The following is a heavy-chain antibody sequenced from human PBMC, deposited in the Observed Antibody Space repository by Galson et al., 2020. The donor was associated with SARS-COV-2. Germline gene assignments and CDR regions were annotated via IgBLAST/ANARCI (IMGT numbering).Heavy chain of an antibody. CDR2: ISSSSSYI. D-gene: IGHD4-17*01. V-gene: IGHV3-21*01. CDR1: GFTFSSYS. J-gene: IGHJ6*04. CDR3: ARDSTYGDPEFYYYYGMDV. Sequence: GGSLRLSCAASGFTFSSYSMNWVRQAPGKGLEWVSSISSSSSYIYYADSVKGRFTISRDNAKNSLYLQMNSLRAEDTAVYYCARDSTYGDPEFYYYYGMDVWGKGTTVTVSS.